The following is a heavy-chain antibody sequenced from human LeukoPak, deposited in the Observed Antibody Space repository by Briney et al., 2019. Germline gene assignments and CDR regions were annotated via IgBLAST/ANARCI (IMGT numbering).Heavy chain of an antibody. J-gene: IGHJ4*02. CDR1: GFTFSSYA. Sequence: GGSLRLSCAASGFTFSSYAMHWVRQAPGKGLEWVAVISYDGSNKYYADSVKGRFTISRDNAKNTLYLQMNSLRAEDTARYYCARSGGIIDYWGQGTLVTVSS. V-gene: IGHV3-30*04. CDR2: ISYDGSNK. CDR3: ARSGGIIDY. D-gene: IGHD3-10*01.